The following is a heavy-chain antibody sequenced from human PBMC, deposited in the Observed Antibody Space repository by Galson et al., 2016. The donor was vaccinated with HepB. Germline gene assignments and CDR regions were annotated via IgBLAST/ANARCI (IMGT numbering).Heavy chain of an antibody. Sequence: PALVKPTPPLTLTCTFPGFSPSSAAVGVGWIRQPPGKDLECLALIYWDDDKRYSPSLKNRLTISKDTTKHQVVLTMTDMDPMDTATYFCARQSYDDSGFAENALDIWGQRTMVIVSS. V-gene: IGHV2-5*02. CDR2: IYWDDDK. D-gene: IGHD3-22*01. J-gene: IGHJ3*02. CDR1: GFSPSSAAVG. CDR3: ARQSYDDSGFAENALDI.